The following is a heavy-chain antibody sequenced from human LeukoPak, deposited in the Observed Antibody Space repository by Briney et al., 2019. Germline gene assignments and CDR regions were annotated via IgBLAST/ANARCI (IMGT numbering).Heavy chain of an antibody. CDR3: ARDNYDSSGYYRD. V-gene: IGHV3-21*01. D-gene: IGHD3-22*01. J-gene: IGHJ4*02. Sequence: GGSLRLSCAASGFTFSSYSLNWVRQAPGKGLEWVSSISSSSSYIYYADSVKGRFTISRDNAKNSLYLQMNSLRAEDTAVYYCARDNYDSSGYYRDWGQGTLVTVSS. CDR2: ISSSSSYI. CDR1: GFTFSSYS.